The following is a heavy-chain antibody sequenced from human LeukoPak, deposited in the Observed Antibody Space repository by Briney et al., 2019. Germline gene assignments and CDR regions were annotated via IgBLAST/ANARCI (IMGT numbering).Heavy chain of an antibody. V-gene: IGHV4-34*01. CDR2: INHSGST. J-gene: IGHJ4*02. CDR3: ARSLLTGTTDY. Sequence: SETLSLICAVYGGSFSGYYWSWIRQAPGKGLEWIGEINHSGSTNYNPSLKSRVTISVDTSKNQFSLKLSSVTAADTAVYYCARSLLTGTTDYWGQGTLVTVSS. CDR1: GGSFSGYY. D-gene: IGHD1-7*01.